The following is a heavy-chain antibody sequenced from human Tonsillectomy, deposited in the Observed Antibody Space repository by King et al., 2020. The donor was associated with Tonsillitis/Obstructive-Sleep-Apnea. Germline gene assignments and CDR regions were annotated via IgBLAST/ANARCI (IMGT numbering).Heavy chain of an antibody. Sequence: VQLVESGGGLVQPGRSLRLSCAASGFTFDDYAMYWVRQAPGKGLEWVSGISWNSGSIGYADSVKGRFTISRDNAKNSLYLQMNSLRAEDTALYYCAKASGSYFAYMDVWGKGTTVTVSS. CDR2: ISWNSGSI. CDR1: GFTFDDYA. D-gene: IGHD1-26*01. V-gene: IGHV3-9*01. CDR3: AKASGSYFAYMDV. J-gene: IGHJ6*03.